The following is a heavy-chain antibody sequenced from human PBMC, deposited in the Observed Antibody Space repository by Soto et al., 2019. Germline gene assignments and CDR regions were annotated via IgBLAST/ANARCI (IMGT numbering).Heavy chain of an antibody. CDR3: APLNTYYYGSGNNY. CDR2: IYWDDDK. D-gene: IGHD3-10*01. CDR1: GFSLSTSGVG. V-gene: IGHV2-5*02. Sequence: QITLKESGPTLVKPTQTLTLTCTFSGFSLSTSGVGVGWIRQPPGKALEWLALIYWDDDKRYSPSLKSRLTNTKDTSKNQGGPTNTNMDPVDTATYFCAPLNTYYYGSGNNYWGQGTLVTVSS. J-gene: IGHJ4*02.